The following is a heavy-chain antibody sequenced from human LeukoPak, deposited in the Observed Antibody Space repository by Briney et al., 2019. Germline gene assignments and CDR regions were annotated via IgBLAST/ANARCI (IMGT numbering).Heavy chain of an antibody. CDR3: AREDVWGNNRPKGHFDY. J-gene: IGHJ4*02. D-gene: IGHD3-16*02. CDR1: GGSLSRYY. V-gene: IGHV4-59*01. Sequence: SETLSLTCTVSGGSLSRYYWSWIRQPPGKGLEWIGYIYGRGSSNYNPSLPSRVTVSVDTSKNQFSLNLNSVTAADTAVYYCAREDVWGNNRPKGHFDYWGQGTLVTVSS. CDR2: IYGRGSS.